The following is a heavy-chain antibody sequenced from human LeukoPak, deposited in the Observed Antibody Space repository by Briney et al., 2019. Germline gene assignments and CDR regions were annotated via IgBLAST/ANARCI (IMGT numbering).Heavy chain of an antibody. CDR2: IYPGGSDT. V-gene: IGHV5-51*01. D-gene: IGHD2-2*01. J-gene: IGHJ6*02. CDR3: ARLESSSTSHVPYYYYGMDV. CDR1: GYSFTSYW. Sequence: GESLKISCKGSGYSFTSYWIGWVRQMPGKGLEWMGIIYPGGSDTRYSPSFQGQVTISADKSISTAYLQWSSLKASDTAMYYCARLESSSTSHVPYYYYGMDVWGQGTTVTVSS.